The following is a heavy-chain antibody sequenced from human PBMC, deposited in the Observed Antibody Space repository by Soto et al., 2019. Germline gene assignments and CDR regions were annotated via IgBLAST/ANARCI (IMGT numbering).Heavy chain of an antibody. CDR3: ASMPPSAIQGWAFGMDV. V-gene: IGHV3-53*02. J-gene: IGHJ6*02. CDR1: GFSISSNY. Sequence: ELQLVETGGGLIQTGGSLRLSCAASGFSISSNYIAWVRQPPGKGLEWVSTTFSGGNTEYAAAVTGRCSISRDNYKNTLYLQMDNLRVEDTAVYYCASMPPSAIQGWAFGMDVWGPGTTVSVCS. D-gene: IGHD2-21*01. CDR2: TFSGGNT.